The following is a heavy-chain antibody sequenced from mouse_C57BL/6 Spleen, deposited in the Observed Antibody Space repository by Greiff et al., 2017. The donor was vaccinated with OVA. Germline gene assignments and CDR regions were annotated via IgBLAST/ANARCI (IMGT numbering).Heavy chain of an antibody. V-gene: IGHV1-80*01. J-gene: IGHJ2*01. CDR2: IYPGDGDT. CDR1: GYAFSSYW. D-gene: IGHD1-1*01. CDR3: ARSRLITTVPYFDY. Sequence: QVQLKESGAELVKPGASVKISCKASGYAFSSYWMNWVKQRPGKGLEWIGQIYPGDGDTNYNGKFKGKATLTADKSSSTAYMQLSSLTSEDSAVYFCARSRLITTVPYFDYWGQGTTLTVSS.